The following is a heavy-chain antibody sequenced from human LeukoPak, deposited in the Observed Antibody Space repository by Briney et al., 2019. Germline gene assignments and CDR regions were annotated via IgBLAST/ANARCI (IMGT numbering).Heavy chain of an antibody. CDR2: XSSSSXXX. D-gene: IGHD3-22*01. CDR3: ATESLIARSFDI. CDR1: GFTLYSYS. Sequence: GGSLRLSGTMYGFTLYSYSMNWVRQAPGKGXXXVSSXSSSSXXXXXXXXXXGXFTISXDNGKNSLFLQMNSLRAEDTAVYYCATESLIARSFDIWGQGTMVTVSS. J-gene: IGHJ3*02. V-gene: IGHV3-21*01.